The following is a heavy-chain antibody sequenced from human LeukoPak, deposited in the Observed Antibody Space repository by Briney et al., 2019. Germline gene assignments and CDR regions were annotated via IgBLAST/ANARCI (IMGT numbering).Heavy chain of an antibody. J-gene: IGHJ4*02. Sequence: SETLSLTCTVSGGSISGYYWSWIRQPPGKSLEWITYIYYSGSTNYNPSLKSRVTISVDTSKNQFSLKLTSVTAADTAVYYCARHFGDAYRRSFDFWGQGTLVTVSS. CDR2: IYYSGST. CDR1: GGSISGYY. CDR3: ARHFGDAYRRSFDF. D-gene: IGHD5-24*01. V-gene: IGHV4-59*08.